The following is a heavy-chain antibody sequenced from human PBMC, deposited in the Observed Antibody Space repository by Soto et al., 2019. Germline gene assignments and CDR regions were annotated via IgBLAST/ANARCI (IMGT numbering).Heavy chain of an antibody. J-gene: IGHJ6*03. D-gene: IGHD2-2*03. CDR2: IDYSGST. CDR1: GGSISSSSYY. CDR3: ARHGYCSSTSCYGDYYYYMDV. V-gene: IGHV4-39*01. Sequence: QLQLQESGPGLVKPSETLSLTCTVSGGSISSSSYYWGWIRQPPGKGLEWIGSIDYSGSTYYNPSLKSRVTISVDTSKNQFSLKLSSVTAADTAVYYCARHGYCSSTSCYGDYYYYMDVWGKGTTVTVSS.